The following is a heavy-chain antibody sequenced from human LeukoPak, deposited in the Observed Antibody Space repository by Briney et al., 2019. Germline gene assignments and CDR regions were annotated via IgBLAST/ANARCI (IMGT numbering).Heavy chain of an antibody. D-gene: IGHD3-10*01. J-gene: IGHJ4*02. CDR3: ARRGGLTSFDY. V-gene: IGHV4-39*01. Sequence: SETLSLTCTVSGGSISSSSYYWGWIRQPPGKGLEWIGSIYYSGSTYYNPSLKSRVTISVDTSKNQFSLKLSSVTAADTAVYYCARRGGLTSFDYWGQGILVTVSS. CDR1: GGSISSSSYY. CDR2: IYYSGST.